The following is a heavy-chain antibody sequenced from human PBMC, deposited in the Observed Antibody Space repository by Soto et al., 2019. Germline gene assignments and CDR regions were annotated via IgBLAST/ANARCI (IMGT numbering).Heavy chain of an antibody. CDR2: ISPGSRYP. V-gene: IGHV3-11*06. J-gene: IGHJ5*02. CDR3: VRGGGGGLFDP. Sequence: GGSLRLSCAGSGFTFGDSYTSWIRQAPGKGLEWLSYISPGSRYPAYADSVKGRFTISRDNAKRSLYLQMMSLTAEDTAIYYCVRGGGGGLFDPWGQGTMVTVSS. CDR1: GFTFGDSY. D-gene: IGHD2-15*01.